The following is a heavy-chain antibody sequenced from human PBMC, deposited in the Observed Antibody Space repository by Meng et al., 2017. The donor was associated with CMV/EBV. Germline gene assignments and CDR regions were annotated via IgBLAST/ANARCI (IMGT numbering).Heavy chain of an antibody. J-gene: IGHJ4*02. CDR1: GFTVSSNY. Sequence: GESLKISCAASGFTVSSNYMSWVRQAPGKGLEWVSVIYSGGSTYYADSVKGRFTISRGNSKNTLYLQMNSLRAEDTAVYYCARGKEWLPFFDYWGQGTLVTVSS. CDR3: ARGKEWLPFFDY. CDR2: IYSGGST. V-gene: IGHV3-53*01. D-gene: IGHD3-3*01.